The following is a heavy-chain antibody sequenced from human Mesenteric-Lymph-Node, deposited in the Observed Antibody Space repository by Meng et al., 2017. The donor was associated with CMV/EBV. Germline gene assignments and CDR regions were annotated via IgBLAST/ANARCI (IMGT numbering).Heavy chain of an antibody. CDR2: IYSGGDT. Sequence: GGSLRLSCAASGFTVSSNYMSWVRQAPGKGLEWVSVIYSGGDTYYADSVKGRFTISRDNSKNTLYLQMNSLRTEDTAVYYCAKSLQLPSDGMDVWGQGTTVTVSS. CDR3: AKSLQLPSDGMDV. D-gene: IGHD2-15*01. CDR1: GFTVSSNY. V-gene: IGHV3-66*02. J-gene: IGHJ6*02.